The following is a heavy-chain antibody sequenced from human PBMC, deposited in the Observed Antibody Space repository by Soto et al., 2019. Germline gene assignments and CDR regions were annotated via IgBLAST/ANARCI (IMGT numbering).Heavy chain of an antibody. CDR1: GGSFSGYY. CDR2: INHSGST. V-gene: IGHV4-34*01. CDR3: ARGWGAAAVGWYYGMDV. Sequence: KTSETLSLTCAVYGGSFSGYYWSWIRQPPGKGLEWIGEINHSGSTNYNPSLKSRVTISVDTSKNQFSLKLSSVTAADTAVYYCARGWGAAAVGWYYGMDVWGQGTTVTVS. J-gene: IGHJ6*02. D-gene: IGHD6-13*01.